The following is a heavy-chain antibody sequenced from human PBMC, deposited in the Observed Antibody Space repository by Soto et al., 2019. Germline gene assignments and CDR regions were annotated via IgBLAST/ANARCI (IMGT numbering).Heavy chain of an antibody. J-gene: IGHJ3*01. CDR2: IGGPGTDT. CDR3: VKDGISRNSVWDPFDV. V-gene: IGHV3-23*01. CDR1: GFTFSSYA. Sequence: HPGGSLRLSCAASGFTFSSYAMSWVRQAPGKGLEWVSSIGGPGTDTYYADYVKGRFTISRDNSRDKLYLQMNSLRDDDTAIYYCVKDGISRNSVWDPFDVWGQGTMVTVSS. D-gene: IGHD4-4*01.